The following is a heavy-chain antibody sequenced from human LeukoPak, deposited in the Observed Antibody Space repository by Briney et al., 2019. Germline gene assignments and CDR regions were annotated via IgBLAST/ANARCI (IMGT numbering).Heavy chain of an antibody. CDR2: ISASGDRT. D-gene: IGHD3-10*01. CDR1: GFTFSSYA. J-gene: IGHJ5*02. V-gene: IGHV3-23*01. Sequence: GGSLRLSCAASGFTFSSYAMSWVRQAPERGLGWVSAISASGDRTYYADSVKGRFTISRDNSKNTLYLQMNSQRAEDTAVYSCAKNGEVLSWFDPWGQGTLVTVSS. CDR3: AKNGEVLSWFDP.